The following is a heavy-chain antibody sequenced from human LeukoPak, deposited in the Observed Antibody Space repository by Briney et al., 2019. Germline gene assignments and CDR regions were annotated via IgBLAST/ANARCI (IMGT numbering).Heavy chain of an antibody. Sequence: SVKVSCKASGGTFSSYAISWVRQAPGQGLEWVGRIIPILGIANYAQKFQGRVTITADKSTSTAYMELSSLRSEDTAVYYCARINWNDLALGMDVWGQGTTVTVSS. J-gene: IGHJ6*02. CDR3: ARINWNDLALGMDV. CDR1: GGTFSSYA. V-gene: IGHV1-69*04. CDR2: IIPILGIA. D-gene: IGHD1-20*01.